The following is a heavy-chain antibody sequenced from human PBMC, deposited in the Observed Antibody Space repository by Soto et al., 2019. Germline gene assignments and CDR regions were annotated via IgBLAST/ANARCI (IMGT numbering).Heavy chain of an antibody. V-gene: IGHV3-30*18. CDR2: ISYDGSNK. D-gene: IGHD3-22*01. Sequence: PGGSLRLSCAASGFTFTSYVMHWVRQSPGKGLEWVAVISYDGSNKYYADSVKGRFTISRDNSKNTLYLQMNSLRAEDTAVYYCAKNGYDSSGYYAYWGQGTRVTVSS. CDR1: GFTFTSYV. CDR3: AKNGYDSSGYYAY. J-gene: IGHJ4*02.